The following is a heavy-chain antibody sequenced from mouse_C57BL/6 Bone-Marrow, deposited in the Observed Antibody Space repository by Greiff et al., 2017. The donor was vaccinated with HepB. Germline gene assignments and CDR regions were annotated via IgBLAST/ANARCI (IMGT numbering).Heavy chain of an antibody. V-gene: IGHV14-4*01. CDR3: TPITTVMI. J-gene: IGHJ3*01. Sequence: EVQLQQSGAELVRPGASVKLSCTASGFNIKDDYMHWVKQRPEQGLEWIGWIDPENGDTEYASKFQGKATITADTSSNTAYLQLSSLTSEDTAVYYCTPITTVMIRGQGTLVTVSA. CDR1: GFNIKDDY. CDR2: IDPENGDT. D-gene: IGHD1-1*01.